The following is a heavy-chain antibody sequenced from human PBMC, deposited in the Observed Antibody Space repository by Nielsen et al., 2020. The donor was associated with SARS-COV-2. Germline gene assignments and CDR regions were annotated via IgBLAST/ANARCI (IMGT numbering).Heavy chain of an antibody. V-gene: IGHV3-33*01. CDR2: IWYDGSNK. J-gene: IGHJ4*02. D-gene: IGHD1-1*01. CDR1: GFTFSTFG. Sequence: GESLKISCAASGFTFSTFGMHWVRQAPGKGLEWVAVIWYDGSNKYYADSVKGRFTISRDNSKNTLYLQMNSLRAEDTAIYYCARDEAGTANSGFDYWGQGTLVTVSS. CDR3: ARDEAGTANSGFDY.